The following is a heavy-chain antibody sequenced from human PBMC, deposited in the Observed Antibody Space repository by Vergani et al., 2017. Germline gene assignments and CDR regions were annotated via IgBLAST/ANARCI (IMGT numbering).Heavy chain of an antibody. CDR2: IIPIFGTA. J-gene: IGHJ6*03. Sequence: QVQLVQSGAEVKKPGSSVKVSCKASGGTFSSYAISWVRQAPGQGLEWMGGIIPIFGTANYAQKFQGRVTITADESTSTAYMDLSSLRSEDTAVYYCARAVVVVPAAIHYYYYYMDVWGKGTTVTVSS. V-gene: IGHV1-69*01. D-gene: IGHD2-2*01. CDR1: GGTFSSYA. CDR3: ARAVVVVPAAIHYYYYYMDV.